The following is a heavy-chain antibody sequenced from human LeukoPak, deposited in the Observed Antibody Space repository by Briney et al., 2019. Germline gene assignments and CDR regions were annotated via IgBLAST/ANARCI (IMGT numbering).Heavy chain of an antibody. V-gene: IGHV1-18*01. Sequence: ASVKVSCKASGYTFTSYGISWVRQAPGQGLEWMGWISVYNGNTNYAQKLPGRVTMTTDTSTSTAYMELRSLRSDDTAVYYCARDERSRGRGGAAACTSPFDYWGQGTLVTVSS. J-gene: IGHJ4*02. D-gene: IGHD6-13*01. CDR1: GYTFTSYG. CDR2: ISVYNGNT. CDR3: ARDERSRGRGGAAACTSPFDY.